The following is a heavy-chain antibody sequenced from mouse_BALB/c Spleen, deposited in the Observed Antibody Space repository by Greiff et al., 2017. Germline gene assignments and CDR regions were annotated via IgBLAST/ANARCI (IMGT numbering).Heavy chain of an antibody. CDR2: ISSGGST. J-gene: IGHJ3*01. CDR1: GFTFSSYA. D-gene: IGHD2-3*01. V-gene: IGHV5-6-5*01. Sequence: EVMLVESGGGLVKPGGSLKLSCAASGFTFSSYAMSWVRQTPEKRLEWVASISSGGSTYYPDSVKGRFTISRDNARNILYLQMSSLRSEDTAMYYCARGGLLPPWFAYWGQGTLVTVSA. CDR3: ARGGLLPPWFAY.